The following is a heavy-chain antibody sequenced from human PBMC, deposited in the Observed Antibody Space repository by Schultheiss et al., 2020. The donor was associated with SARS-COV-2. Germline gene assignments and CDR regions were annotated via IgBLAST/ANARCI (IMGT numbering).Heavy chain of an antibody. J-gene: IGHJ4*02. V-gene: IGHV4-59*12. CDR3: ARTLYSSGWYDIDY. CDR2: IYYSGST. CDR1: GGSISSYY. D-gene: IGHD6-19*01. Sequence: SQTLSLTCTVSGGSISSYYWSWIRQPPGKGLEWIGYIYYSGSTKYNPSLKSRVSISSDTSKNHFSLKLSSVTAADTAVYYCARTLYSSGWYDIDYWGQGTLVTVSS.